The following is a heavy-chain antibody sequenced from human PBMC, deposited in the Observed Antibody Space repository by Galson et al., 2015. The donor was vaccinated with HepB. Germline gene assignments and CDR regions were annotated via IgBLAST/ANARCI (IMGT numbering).Heavy chain of an antibody. CDR2: INVGNGNT. V-gene: IGHV1-3*01. Sequence: SVKVSCKASGYTFTSYAIHWVRQAPGQRLEWMGWINVGNGNTKYSQKFQGRVTITKDTSATTAYMELSSLRSEDTAVYYCARVGDFWTRLNWFDPWGQGTLVTVSS. D-gene: IGHD3-3*01. CDR3: ARVGDFWTRLNWFDP. J-gene: IGHJ5*02. CDR1: GYTFTSYA.